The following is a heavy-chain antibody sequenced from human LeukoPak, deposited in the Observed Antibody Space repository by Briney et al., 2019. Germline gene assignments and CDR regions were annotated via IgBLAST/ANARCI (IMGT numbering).Heavy chain of an antibody. CDR1: GGSISSYY. CDR2: IYTSGST. J-gene: IGHJ6*03. V-gene: IGHV4-4*09. Sequence: SETLSLTCTVSGGSISSYYWSWIRQPPGKGLEWIGYIYTSGSTNYNPSLKSRVTISVDTSKNQFSLKLSSVTAADTAVYYCARRSSGIRGYYYYMDVWGKGATVTVSS. D-gene: IGHD3-10*01. CDR3: ARRSSGIRGYYYYMDV.